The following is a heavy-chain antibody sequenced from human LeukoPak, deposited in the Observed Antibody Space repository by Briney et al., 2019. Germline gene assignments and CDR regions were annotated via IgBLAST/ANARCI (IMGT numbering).Heavy chain of an antibody. J-gene: IGHJ4*02. CDR2: IYSGGST. D-gene: IGHD2-15*01. CDR1: GFTVSSNY. CDR3: AREYCSGGTCYLPGY. Sequence: GGSLRLSCAASGFTVSSNYMNWVRQAPGKGLEWVSVIYSGGSTYYADSVKGRFTISRDNSKNTVYLQMNSLRAEDTAVYYCAREYCSGGTCYLPGYWGQGTLVTVSS. V-gene: IGHV3-53*01.